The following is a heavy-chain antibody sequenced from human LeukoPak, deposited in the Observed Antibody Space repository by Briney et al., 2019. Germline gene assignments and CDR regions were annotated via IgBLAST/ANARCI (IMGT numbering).Heavy chain of an antibody. J-gene: IGHJ4*02. CDR2: ISISGGTT. V-gene: IGHV3-23*01. CDR3: ARRVLGAVGYFDY. D-gene: IGHD4-23*01. Sequence: QTGGSLRLSCAASGFTFSSYAMSWVRQAPGKGLEWVSTISISGGTTYYADSVKGRFTISRDNSKNTLYLQVNSLRVEDTAVYYCARRVLGAVGYFDYWGQGALVTVSS. CDR1: GFTFSSYA.